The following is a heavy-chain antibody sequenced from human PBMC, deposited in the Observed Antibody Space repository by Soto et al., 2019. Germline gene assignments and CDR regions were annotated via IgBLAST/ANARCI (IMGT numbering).Heavy chain of an antibody. V-gene: IGHV4-59*01. CDR1: GGSISSYY. J-gene: IGHJ4*02. Sequence: SETLSLTCTVSGGSISSYYWSWIRQPPGKGLEWIGYIYYSGSTNYNPSLKSRVTISVDTSKNQFSLKLSSVTAADTAVYYCAREAEGIDYWGQGTLVTVSS. CDR3: AREAEGIDY. CDR2: IYYSGST.